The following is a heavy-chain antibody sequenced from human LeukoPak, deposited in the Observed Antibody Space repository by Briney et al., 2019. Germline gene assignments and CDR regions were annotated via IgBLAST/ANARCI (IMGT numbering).Heavy chain of an antibody. V-gene: IGHV4-59*08. CDR1: GGSISGYY. Sequence: PSETLSLTCTVSGGSISGYYWGWIRQPPGKGLEWIAYIYYSGSTTYNPSLKSRVTISVDTSKTQFSLKLSSVTAADTAVYYCARRGSGYYYFDSGGQGTLATVPS. J-gene: IGHJ4*02. CDR3: ARRGSGYYYFDS. CDR2: IYYSGST. D-gene: IGHD3-22*01.